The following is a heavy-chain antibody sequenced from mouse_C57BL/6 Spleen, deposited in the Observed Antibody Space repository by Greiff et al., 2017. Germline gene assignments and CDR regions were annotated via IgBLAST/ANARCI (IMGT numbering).Heavy chain of an antibody. Sequence: EVKLLESGGGLVKPGGSLKLYCAASGFTFSSYAMSWVRQTTEKRLEWVAPISAGGSYTYYPDNVKGRFTISRDNAKNNLYLQMSHLKSEDTAMYYWARAYYDGSRYRAWLAYWGQGTLVTVSA. CDR2: ISAGGSYT. V-gene: IGHV5-4*03. CDR3: ARAYYDGSRYRAWLAY. J-gene: IGHJ3*01. CDR1: GFTFSSYA. D-gene: IGHD1-1*01.